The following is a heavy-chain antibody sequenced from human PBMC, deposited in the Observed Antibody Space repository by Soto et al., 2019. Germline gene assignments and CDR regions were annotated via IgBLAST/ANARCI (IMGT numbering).Heavy chain of an antibody. J-gene: IGHJ6*02. CDR1: GGTFTSYA. CDR3: ATMKGGYQSYYYGMDV. V-gene: IGHV1-69*13. D-gene: IGHD3-16*02. Sequence: SVKVSYKASGGTFTSYAISWVRQAPGQGLEWVGGIIPIFGTADYAQKFQGRVTITADESTSTAYMELSSLRSEDTAVYYCATMKGGYQSYYYGMDVWGQGTTVTVSS. CDR2: IIPIFGTA.